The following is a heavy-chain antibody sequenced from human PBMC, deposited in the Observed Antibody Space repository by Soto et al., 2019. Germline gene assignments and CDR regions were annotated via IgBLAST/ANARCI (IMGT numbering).Heavy chain of an antibody. J-gene: IGHJ4*02. Sequence: SVKVSCKASGGTFSSYAISWVRQAPGQGLEWMGGIIPIFGTANYAQKFQGRVTITADESTSTAYMELSSLRSEDTAVYYCARPSGGSSWFFAQLDYWGQGTLVTVSS. CDR3: ARPSGGSSWFFAQLDY. CDR2: IIPIFGTA. CDR1: GGTFSSYA. D-gene: IGHD6-13*01. V-gene: IGHV1-69*13.